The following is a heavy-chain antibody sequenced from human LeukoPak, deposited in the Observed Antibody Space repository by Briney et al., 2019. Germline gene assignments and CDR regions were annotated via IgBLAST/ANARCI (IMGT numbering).Heavy chain of an antibody. J-gene: IGHJ4*02. Sequence: GGSLRLSCAGSGFSISNYDMNWVRQAPGKGLEWVSSISSSSTYIYYADSVKGRFTISRDNAKNSLYLQMNSLRAEDTAVYYCAREWRYYDSSGYYDYWGQGTLVTVSS. D-gene: IGHD3-22*01. CDR1: GFSISNYD. CDR3: AREWRYYDSSGYYDY. V-gene: IGHV3-21*01. CDR2: ISSSSTYI.